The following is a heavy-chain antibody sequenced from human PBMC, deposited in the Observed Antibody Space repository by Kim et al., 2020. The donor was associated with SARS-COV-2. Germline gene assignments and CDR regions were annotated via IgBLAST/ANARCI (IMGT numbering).Heavy chain of an antibody. CDR3: ARAGGSGSYGNYYYYYGMDV. J-gene: IGHJ6*02. Sequence: SETLSLTCTVSGGSISSYYWSWIRQPPGKGLEWIGYIYYSGSTNYNPSLKSRVTISVDTSKNQFSLKLSSVTAADTAVYYCARAGGSGSYGNYYYYYGMDVWGQGTTVTVSS. D-gene: IGHD3-10*01. CDR2: IYYSGST. CDR1: GGSISSYY. V-gene: IGHV4-59*13.